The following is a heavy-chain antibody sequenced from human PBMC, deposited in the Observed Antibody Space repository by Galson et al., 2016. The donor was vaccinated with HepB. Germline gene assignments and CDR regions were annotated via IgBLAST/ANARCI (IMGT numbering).Heavy chain of an antibody. V-gene: IGHV4-59*01. CDR1: GGSISNYY. D-gene: IGHD6-19*01. J-gene: IGHJ3*02. Sequence: SETLSLTCIVSGGSISNYYWSWIRQPPGKGLEWIGFIYYNGYTNYNPSLKSRVTISLDTSKNQFSLRLRSVTAADTAVYFCARDLYISGSSPDAFDIWGQGTLVSVSS. CDR2: IYYNGYT. CDR3: ARDLYISGSSPDAFDI.